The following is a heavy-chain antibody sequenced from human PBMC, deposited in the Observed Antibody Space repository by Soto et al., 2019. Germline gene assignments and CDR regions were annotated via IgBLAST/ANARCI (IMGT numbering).Heavy chain of an antibody. CDR2: ISSSSSYT. V-gene: IGHV3-11*06. J-gene: IGHJ6*02. Sequence: GGSLRLSCAASGFTFSDYYMSWIRQAPGKGLEWVSYISSSSSYTNYVDSVKGRFTISRDNAKNSLYLQMNSLRAEDTAVYYCARGSTSRYYYYGMDVWGQGTTVTVSS. CDR3: ARGSTSRYYYYGMDV. CDR1: GFTFSDYY. D-gene: IGHD2-2*01.